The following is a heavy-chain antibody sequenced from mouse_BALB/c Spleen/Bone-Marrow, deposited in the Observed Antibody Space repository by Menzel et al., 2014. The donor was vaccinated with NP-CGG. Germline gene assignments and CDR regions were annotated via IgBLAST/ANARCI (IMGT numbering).Heavy chain of an antibody. CDR2: INPYNGGT. CDR3: ARERYYGTSYDYYYALDS. J-gene: IGHJ4*01. Sequence: DVKLQESGPELVKPGASTKISCKASGYSFTDYTMNWVKQSHGKNLEWIGLINPYNGGTTYNQKFKGKATLTVDKSSSTAYMELLSLTSEDSAVYYCARERYYGTSYDYYYALDSWGQGTSVTVSS. V-gene: IGHV1-18*01. CDR1: GYSFTDYT. D-gene: IGHD1-1*01.